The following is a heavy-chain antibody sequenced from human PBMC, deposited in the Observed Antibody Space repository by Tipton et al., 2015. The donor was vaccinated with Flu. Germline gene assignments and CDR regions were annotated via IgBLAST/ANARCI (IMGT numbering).Heavy chain of an antibody. CDR1: GYTFTSYG. V-gene: IGHV1-18*01. CDR2: ISAYNGNT. Sequence: QMQLVQSGAEVKKPGASVKVSCKASGYTFTSYGISWVRQAPGQGLEWMGWISAYNGNTNYAQKLQGRVTITADESTSTAYMELSSLRSEDTAVYYCAILAYCGGDCTWGQGTLVTVSS. CDR3: AILAYCGGDCT. J-gene: IGHJ5*02. D-gene: IGHD2-21*02.